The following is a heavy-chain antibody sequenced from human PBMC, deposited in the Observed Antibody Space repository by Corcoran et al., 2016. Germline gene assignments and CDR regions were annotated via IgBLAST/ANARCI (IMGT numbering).Heavy chain of an antibody. CDR2: IWYDGSNK. Sequence: QVQLVESGGGVVQPGRSLRLSCAASGFTFSSYGMHWVRQAPGKGLEWVAVIWYDGSNKYYADSVKGRFTISRDNSKNTRYLQMNSLRAEDTAVYYCARSLRIVGAAFGMDVWGQGTTVTVSS. V-gene: IGHV3-33*01. J-gene: IGHJ6*02. CDR1: GFTFSSYG. CDR3: ARSLRIVGAAFGMDV. D-gene: IGHD3-22*01.